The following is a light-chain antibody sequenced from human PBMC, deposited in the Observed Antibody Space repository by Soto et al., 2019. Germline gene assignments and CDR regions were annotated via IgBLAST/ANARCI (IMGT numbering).Light chain of an antibody. CDR3: QQYDNSPLT. V-gene: IGKV3-20*01. Sequence: DIVFTQSPGTLSFSPGERATLSCRASQSVSSSYLAWYQQKPGQAPRLLIYGASNRATGIPDRFSGSGSGTDFTLTISRLEPEDFAVYYCQQYDNSPLTFGGGTKVDIK. CDR2: GAS. J-gene: IGKJ4*01. CDR1: QSVSSSY.